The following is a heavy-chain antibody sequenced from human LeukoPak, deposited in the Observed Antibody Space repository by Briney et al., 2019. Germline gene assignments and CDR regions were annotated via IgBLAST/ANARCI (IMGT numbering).Heavy chain of an antibody. D-gene: IGHD4/OR15-4a*01. J-gene: IGHJ4*02. CDR1: GFTFSSYA. Sequence: PGGSLRLSCAVSGFTFSSYALTWVRQTPGKGLECVSAISGDGVSPYYADSVRGRFTISRDNSKNTLYLQMNSLRVEDTAVYFCARDPGAFPYFFDSWGQGTLVTVSS. CDR2: ISGDGVSP. V-gene: IGHV3-23*01. CDR3: ARDPGAFPYFFDS.